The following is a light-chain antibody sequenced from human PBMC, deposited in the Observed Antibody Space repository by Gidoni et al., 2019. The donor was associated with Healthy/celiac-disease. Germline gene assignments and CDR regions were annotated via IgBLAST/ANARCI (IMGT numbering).Light chain of an antibody. Sequence: DLVMPQSPDSLAVSLDERATIYCKSSQSVLYSSINKNYLAWYQQKPGQPPKLLIYWASTRESGVPDRFSGSGSGTDFTLTISSLQAEDVAVYYCQQYYSTPSFGQGTKLEIK. CDR1: QSVLYSSINKNY. CDR3: QQYYSTPS. J-gene: IGKJ2*01. V-gene: IGKV4-1*01. CDR2: WAS.